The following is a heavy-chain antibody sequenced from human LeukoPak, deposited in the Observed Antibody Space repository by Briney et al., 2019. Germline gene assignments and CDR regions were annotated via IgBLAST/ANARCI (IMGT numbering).Heavy chain of an antibody. CDR1: GGSISSSSYY. D-gene: IGHD3-10*01. J-gene: IGHJ5*02. V-gene: IGHV4-39*01. CDR3: ARQTLYGSGESWFDP. CDR2: IYYSGST. Sequence: PSETLSLTCTVSGGSISSSSYYWGWIRQPPGKGLEWIGSIYYSGSTYYNPSLKSRVTISVDTSKNQFSLKLSSVTAADTAVYYCARQTLYGSGESWFDPWGQGTLVTVSS.